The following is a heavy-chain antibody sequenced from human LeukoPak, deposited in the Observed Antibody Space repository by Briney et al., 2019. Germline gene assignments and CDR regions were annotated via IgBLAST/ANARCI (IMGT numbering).Heavy chain of an antibody. Sequence: GGSLTLSRAAYGFSVRDKYMNWASHAPEKRQEWGEVIHSDGSTFYADSVKDRFTISRDNSKNTLYFQMNSLRAEDTAVYYCARGGSSYGGIDYWGQGTLVTVSS. CDR3: ARGGSSYGGIDY. CDR1: GFSVRDKY. CDR2: IHSDGST. D-gene: IGHD5-18*01. J-gene: IGHJ4*02. V-gene: IGHV3-66*01.